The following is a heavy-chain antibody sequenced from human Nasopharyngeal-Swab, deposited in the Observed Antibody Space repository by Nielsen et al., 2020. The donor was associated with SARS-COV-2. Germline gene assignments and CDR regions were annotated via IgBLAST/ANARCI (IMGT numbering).Heavy chain of an antibody. V-gene: IGHV3-15*01. CDR3: TKRIRDIVVVPAYRDY. Sequence: GESLKISCAASGFTFSNAWMSWVRQAPGKGLEWVGRIKSKTDGGTTDYAAPVKGRFTISRDDSKNTLYLQMNSLKTEDTAVYYCTKRIRDIVVVPAYRDYWGQGTLVTVSS. D-gene: IGHD2-2*01. CDR1: GFTFSNAW. CDR2: IKSKTDGGTT. J-gene: IGHJ4*02.